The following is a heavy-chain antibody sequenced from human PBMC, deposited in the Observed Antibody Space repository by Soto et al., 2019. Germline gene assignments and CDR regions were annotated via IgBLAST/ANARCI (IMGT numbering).Heavy chain of an antibody. CDR1: GFTFSTYF. D-gene: IGHD3-9*01. CDR2: ISGSGGTT. CDR3: AKLPSRYFDWLLLSPDY. Sequence: LRLSCAASGFTFSTYFMSWVRQAPGKGLEWVSAISGSGGTTHYVDSVKGRFTISRDNSKNTLDLQMNSLKAEDTAVYYCAKLPSRYFDWLLLSPDYWGQGTLVTVSS. V-gene: IGHV3-23*01. J-gene: IGHJ4*02.